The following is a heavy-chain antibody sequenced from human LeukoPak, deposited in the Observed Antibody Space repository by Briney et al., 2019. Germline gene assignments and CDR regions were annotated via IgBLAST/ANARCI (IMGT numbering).Heavy chain of an antibody. D-gene: IGHD5-24*01. Sequence: PSETLSLTCTVSGGSISSSSYYWGWIRQPPGKGLEWIGYIYTSGSTNYNPSLKSRVTISVDTSKNQFSLKLSSVTAADTAVYYCARHVTLDGYNSGYFDYWGQGTLVTVSS. V-gene: IGHV4-61*05. CDR3: ARHVTLDGYNSGYFDY. CDR1: GGSISSSSYY. CDR2: IYTSGST. J-gene: IGHJ4*02.